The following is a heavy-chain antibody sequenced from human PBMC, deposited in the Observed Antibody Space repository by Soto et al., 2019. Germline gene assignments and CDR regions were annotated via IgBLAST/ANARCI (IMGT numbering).Heavy chain of an antibody. V-gene: IGHV1-2*04. D-gene: IGHD3-22*01. Sequence: ASVKVSCKASGYTFTGYYMHWVRQAPGQGLEWMGWINPNSGGTNYAQKFQGWVTMTRDTSISTAYMELSRLRSDDTAVYYCARVHFDYYDSSGHSYYYYYGMDVWGQGTXVTVSS. CDR1: GYTFTGYY. J-gene: IGHJ6*02. CDR3: ARVHFDYYDSSGHSYYYYYGMDV. CDR2: INPNSGGT.